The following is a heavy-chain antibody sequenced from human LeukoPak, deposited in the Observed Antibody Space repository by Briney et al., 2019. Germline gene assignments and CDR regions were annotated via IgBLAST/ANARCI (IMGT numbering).Heavy chain of an antibody. D-gene: IGHD2-2*01. CDR1: GGSISSFH. J-gene: IGHJ5*02. V-gene: IGHV4-59*12. CDR2: IYYSGAT. Sequence: SEKLSFNSEGYGGSISSFHWGWQAPPPGLGWMWIRCIYYSGATNYNPSLKSRVTISLDTAKNQFSLKLIYVTAADTAVYYWARGPTSGLDPWGQGTLVSVSS. CDR3: ARGPTSGLDP.